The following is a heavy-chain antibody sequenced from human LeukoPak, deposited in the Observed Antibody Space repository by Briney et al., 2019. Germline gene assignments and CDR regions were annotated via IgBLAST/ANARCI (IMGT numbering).Heavy chain of an antibody. J-gene: IGHJ4*02. CDR1: GFIFSKYW. V-gene: IGHV3-74*01. D-gene: IGHD6-19*01. CDR2: INTDGTVT. Sequence: GGSLRLSCAASGFIFSKYWVLWVRQAPGKGLESVSRINTDGTVTTYADSVKGRFTVSRDNADNTMFLQMNSVRDDDTAVYYCATKQWLAPPPDSWGQGTPVTVSS. CDR3: ATKQWLAPPPDS.